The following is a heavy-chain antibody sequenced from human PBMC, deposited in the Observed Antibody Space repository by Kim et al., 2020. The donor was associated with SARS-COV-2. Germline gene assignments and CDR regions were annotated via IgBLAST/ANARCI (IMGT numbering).Heavy chain of an antibody. D-gene: IGHD2-15*01. J-gene: IGHJ3*02. CDR3: ARVVVAAKGYAFDI. Sequence: PSLKSRLTISVDTSRNQFSLKLSTVTAADTAVYYCARVVVAAKGYAFDIWGQGTMVTVSS. V-gene: IGHV4-59*01.